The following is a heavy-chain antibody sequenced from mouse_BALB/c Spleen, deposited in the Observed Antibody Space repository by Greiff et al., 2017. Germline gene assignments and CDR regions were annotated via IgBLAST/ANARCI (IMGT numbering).Heavy chain of an antibody. Sequence: EVQLQQSGGGLVKPGGSLKLSCAASGFTFSDYYMYWVRQTPEKRLEWVATISDGGSYTYYPDSVKGRFTISRDNAKNNLYLQMSSLKSEDTAMYYCARSSDYDAMDYWGQGTSVTVSS. CDR2: ISDGGSYT. J-gene: IGHJ4*01. V-gene: IGHV5-4*02. D-gene: IGHD3-1*01. CDR1: GFTFSDYY. CDR3: ARSSDYDAMDY.